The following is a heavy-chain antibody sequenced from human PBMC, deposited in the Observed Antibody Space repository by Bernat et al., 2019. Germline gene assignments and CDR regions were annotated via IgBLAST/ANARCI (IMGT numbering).Heavy chain of an antibody. CDR3: VRGEMRELTY. CDR1: GYTFTSYA. V-gene: IGHV7-4-1*02. CDR2: INTNTGNP. Sequence: QVQLVQSGSELKKPGASVKVSCKASGYTFTSYAMNWVRQAPGQGLEWMGWINTNTGNPTYVQGFTGRFVFSLDTSITTAYLQISSLKPEDTAVYYWVRGEMRELTYWGQGTLVTVSS. D-gene: IGHD3-16*01. J-gene: IGHJ4*02.